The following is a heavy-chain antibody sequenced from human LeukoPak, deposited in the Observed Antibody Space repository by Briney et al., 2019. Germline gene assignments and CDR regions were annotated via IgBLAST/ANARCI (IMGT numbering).Heavy chain of an antibody. CDR1: GFTFRGYV. J-gene: IGHJ3*02. CDR2: ISGSGGST. Sequence: PGGSLRLSCVASGFTFRGYVMGWVRQATGKALEWVSLISGSGGSTNYADSVKGRFTISRDNSKNTLFLQMNSLRAEDTAVYYCARDLGRYDSNQGPLDAFDIWGQGTMVTVSS. CDR3: ARDLGRYDSNQGPLDAFDI. D-gene: IGHD3-22*01. V-gene: IGHV3-23*01.